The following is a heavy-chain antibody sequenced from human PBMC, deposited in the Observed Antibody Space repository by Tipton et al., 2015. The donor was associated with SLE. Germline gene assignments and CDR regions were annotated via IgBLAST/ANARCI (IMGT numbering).Heavy chain of an antibody. J-gene: IGHJ3*01. CDR1: GVSISSDNW. Sequence: TLSLTCVVSGVSISSDNWWSWVRQSPGKGLEWIGEIHHSGRTNFNPSLTSRVNILLDKSKNQISVRLTSVTAADTAVYYCAKDPGEGPKTLVVWGQGTKVTVSS. CDR3: AKDPGEGPKTLVV. D-gene: IGHD7-27*01. CDR2: IHHSGRT. V-gene: IGHV4-4*02.